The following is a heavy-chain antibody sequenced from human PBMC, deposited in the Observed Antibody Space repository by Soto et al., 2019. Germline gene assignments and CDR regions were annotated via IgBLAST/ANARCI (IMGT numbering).Heavy chain of an antibody. CDR1: GFTFSSYG. CDR3: AKDIGCSSSGYFDY. V-gene: IGHV3-30*18. D-gene: IGHD6-13*01. Sequence: GGSLRLSCAASGFTFSSYGMHWVRQAPGKGLEWVAVISYDGSNKYYADSVKGRFTISRDNSKNTLYLQMNSLRADDTVVYYCAKDIGCSSSGYFDYWGQGTLVTVSS. CDR2: ISYDGSNK. J-gene: IGHJ4*02.